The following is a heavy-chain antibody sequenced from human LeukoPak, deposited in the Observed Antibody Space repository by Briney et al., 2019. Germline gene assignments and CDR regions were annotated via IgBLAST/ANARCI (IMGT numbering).Heavy chain of an antibody. CDR1: GVSISSGGYS. Sequence: SETLSLTCAVSGVSISSGGYSWSWIRQPPGKGLEWIGYIYHSGSTYYNPSLKSRVTISVDRSKNQFSLKLSSVTAADTAVYYCARVIGGFGELDYFDYWGQGTLVTVSS. J-gene: IGHJ4*02. V-gene: IGHV4-30-2*01. D-gene: IGHD3-10*01. CDR2: IYHSGST. CDR3: ARVIGGFGELDYFDY.